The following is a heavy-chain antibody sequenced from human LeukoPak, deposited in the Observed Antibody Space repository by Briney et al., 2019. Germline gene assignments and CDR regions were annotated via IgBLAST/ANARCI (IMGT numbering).Heavy chain of an antibody. J-gene: IGHJ4*02. V-gene: IGHV4-34*01. CDR1: GGSFSGYY. CDR2: INHSGST. CDR3: AITGYYDSSGSYYFDY. Sequence: SETLSLTCAVYGGSFSGYYWSCIRQPPGKGLEWIGEINHSGSTDYNPSLKSRVTISVDTSKNQFSLKLSSVTAADTAVYYCAITGYYDSSGSYYFDYWGQGTLVTVSS. D-gene: IGHD3-22*01.